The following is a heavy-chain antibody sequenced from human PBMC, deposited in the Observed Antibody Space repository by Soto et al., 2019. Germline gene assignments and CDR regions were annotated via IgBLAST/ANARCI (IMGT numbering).Heavy chain of an antibody. J-gene: IGHJ4*02. CDR3: ARDMGWELPFDY. V-gene: IGHV1-18*04. CDR1: GYTFTSYG. D-gene: IGHD1-26*01. CDR2: INAYNGNT. Sequence: ASVKVSCKASGYTFTSYGISWVRQAPGQGLEWMGWINAYNGNTTYAQKLQGSVTMTTDTSTSTAYMELSSLRSDYTAVYYCARDMGWELPFDYWGQGAQVTVSS.